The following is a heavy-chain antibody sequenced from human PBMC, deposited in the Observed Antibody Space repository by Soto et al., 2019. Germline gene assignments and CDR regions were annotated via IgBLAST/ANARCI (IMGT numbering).Heavy chain of an antibody. D-gene: IGHD1-26*01. Sequence: SETVSLTCTVSGGSISSSSYYWGWIRQPPGKGLEWIGSIYYSGSTYYNPSLKSRVTISVDTSKNQFSLKLSSVTAADTAVYYCAKDMGATRGTYYYYYGMDVWGQGTTVTVSS. V-gene: IGHV4-39*01. CDR1: GGSISSSSYY. CDR3: AKDMGATRGTYYYYYGMDV. J-gene: IGHJ6*02. CDR2: IYYSGST.